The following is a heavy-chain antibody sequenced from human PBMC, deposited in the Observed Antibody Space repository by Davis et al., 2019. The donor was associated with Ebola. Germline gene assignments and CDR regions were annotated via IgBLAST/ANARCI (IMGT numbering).Heavy chain of an antibody. D-gene: IGHD3-10*01. J-gene: IGHJ6*04. CDR3: ARAYYYGSGSYKDRNYYYGMDV. Sequence: GESLKISCAASGFTFSSYSMNWVRQAPGKGLAWVSYISSSSSTIYYADSVKGRFTISRDNAKNSLYLQMNSLRDEDTAVYYCARAYYYGSGSYKDRNYYYGMDVWGKGTTVTVSS. CDR2: ISSSSSTI. V-gene: IGHV3-48*02. CDR1: GFTFSSYS.